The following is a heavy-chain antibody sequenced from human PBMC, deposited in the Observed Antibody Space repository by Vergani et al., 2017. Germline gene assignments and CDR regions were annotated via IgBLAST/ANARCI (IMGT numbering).Heavy chain of an antibody. J-gene: IGHJ3*02. D-gene: IGHD5-12*01. CDR3: ASQTMYSGLYSAGAFDI. CDR1: GGSISSYY. Sequence: QVQLQESGPGLVKPSETLSLTCTVSGGSISSYYWSWIRQPPGKGLEWIGYIYYSGSTNYNPALKIRVTISLDTSTNKFSLKLISVTAADTAVYYCASQTMYSGLYSAGAFDIWGQGTMVTVSS. V-gene: IGHV4-59*01. CDR2: IYYSGST.